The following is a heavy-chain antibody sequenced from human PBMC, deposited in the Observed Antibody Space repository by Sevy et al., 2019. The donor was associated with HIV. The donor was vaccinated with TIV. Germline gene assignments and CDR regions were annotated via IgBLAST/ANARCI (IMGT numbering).Heavy chain of an antibody. Sequence: GGSLRLSCAASGFSFSSYAMHWVSQAPGKGLEWVAVISYDGSNKYYADSVKGRFTISRDNSKNTLYLQMNSLRAEDTAVYYRARERGPHYSSDRHDAFDIWGQGTMVTVSS. CDR3: ARERGPHYSSDRHDAFDI. CDR2: ISYDGSNK. CDR1: GFSFSSYA. J-gene: IGHJ3*02. D-gene: IGHD6-19*01. V-gene: IGHV3-30-3*01.